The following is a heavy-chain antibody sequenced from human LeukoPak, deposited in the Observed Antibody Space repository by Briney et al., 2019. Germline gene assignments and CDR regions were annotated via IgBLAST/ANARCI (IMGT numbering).Heavy chain of an antibody. CDR3: ARAYYDFWSGPTAQSFDY. D-gene: IGHD3-3*01. V-gene: IGHV3-74*01. Sequence: PGGSLRLSCAASGFTFSSYWMHWVRQAPGKGLVWVSRINTDGSSTSYADSVKGRFTISRDNAKNTLYLQMNSLRAEDTAVYYCARAYYDFWSGPTAQSFDYWGQGTLVTVSS. CDR1: GFTFSSYW. CDR2: INTDGSST. J-gene: IGHJ4*02.